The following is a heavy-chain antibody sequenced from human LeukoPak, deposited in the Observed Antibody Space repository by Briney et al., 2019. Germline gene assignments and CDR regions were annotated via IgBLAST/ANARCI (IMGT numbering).Heavy chain of an antibody. CDR3: ARTLGYCSGGSCYPGFDY. J-gene: IGHJ4*02. CDR1: GGSISSYY. Sequence: SETLSLTCTVSGGSISSYYWSWIRQPPGKGLEWIGSIYYSGSTYYNPSLKSRVTISVDTSKNQFSLKLSSVTAADPAVYYCARTLGYCSGGSCYPGFDYWGQGTLVTVSS. V-gene: IGHV4-59*05. D-gene: IGHD2-15*01. CDR2: IYYSGST.